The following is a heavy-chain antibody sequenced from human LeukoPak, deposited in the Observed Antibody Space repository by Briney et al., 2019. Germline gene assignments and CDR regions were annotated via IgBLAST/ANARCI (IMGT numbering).Heavy chain of an antibody. J-gene: IGHJ5*02. CDR1: GGSISWYY. D-gene: IGHD4-11*01. V-gene: IGHV4-59*01. CDR3: VRSKSGTYSWFDP. CDR2: IYYTGNT. Sequence: PSETLSLTCTVSGGSISWYYWSWIRQPPGKGLEWIGFIYYTGNTNYNPSLKSRLTISVDTSNNQFSLKVSSVTAADTAVYYCVRSKSGTYSWFDPWGQGTLVTVSS.